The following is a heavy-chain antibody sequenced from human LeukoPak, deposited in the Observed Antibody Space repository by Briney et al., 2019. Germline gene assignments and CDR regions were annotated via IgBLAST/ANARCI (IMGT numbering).Heavy chain of an antibody. J-gene: IGHJ5*02. CDR1: GGSISSGSYY. CDR2: IYHSGST. CDR3: SYGSGSYQA. Sequence: SETLSLTCTVSGGSISSGSYYWSWIRQPAGKGLEWIGEIYHSGSTNYNPSLKSRVTISVDKSKNQFSLKLSSVTAADTAVYYCSYGSGSYQAWGQGTLVTVSS. V-gene: IGHV4-61*10. D-gene: IGHD3-10*01.